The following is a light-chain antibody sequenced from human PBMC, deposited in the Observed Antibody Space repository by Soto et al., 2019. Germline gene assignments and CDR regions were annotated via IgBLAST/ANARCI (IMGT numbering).Light chain of an antibody. V-gene: IGLV2-14*01. CDR2: DVS. CDR3: SSFTASSTVV. Sequence: QSALAQPASVSGSPGQSITISCTGTSSDVGRYNYVSWFQQHPGKAPKLLIYDVSNWPSGVSDRFSGSKSGNTASLTISGLQAEDEADYYCSSFTASSTVVFGTGTKVTVL. J-gene: IGLJ1*01. CDR1: SSDVGRYNY.